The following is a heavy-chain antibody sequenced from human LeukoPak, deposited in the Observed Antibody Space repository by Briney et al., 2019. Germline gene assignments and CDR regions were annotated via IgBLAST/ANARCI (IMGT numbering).Heavy chain of an antibody. CDR2: ISPGGGSK. CDR3: AGGRDTAVAGPGGYFDY. Sequence: GGSLRLSCAAFGFTFTDYHVSWIRQAPGKGLECVSYISPGGGSKYFADSVKGRFTISRDNAKNSLYVQMNSLTAEDTAVYYCAGGRDTAVAGPGGYFDYWAQGTLVTVSS. V-gene: IGHV3-11*01. J-gene: IGHJ4*02. CDR1: GFTFTDYH. D-gene: IGHD6-19*01.